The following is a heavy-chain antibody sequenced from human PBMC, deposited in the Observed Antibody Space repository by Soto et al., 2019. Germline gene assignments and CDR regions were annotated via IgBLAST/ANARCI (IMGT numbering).Heavy chain of an antibody. J-gene: IGHJ6*02. CDR1: GGTFSSYA. Sequence: QVQLVQSGAEVKKLGSSVKVSCKASGGTFSSYAISWVRQAPGQGLEWMGGIIPIFGTANYAQKFQGRVTITADESTSTAYMELSSLRSEDTAVYYCARHSGYESYYGMDVWGQGTTVTVSS. CDR3: ARHSGYESYYGMDV. D-gene: IGHD5-12*01. V-gene: IGHV1-69*12. CDR2: IIPIFGTA.